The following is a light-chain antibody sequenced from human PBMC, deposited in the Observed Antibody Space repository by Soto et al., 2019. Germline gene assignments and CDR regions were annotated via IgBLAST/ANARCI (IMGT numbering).Light chain of an antibody. CDR3: QQYNSYSGT. CDR1: QSISSW. V-gene: IGKV1-5*01. Sequence: DIQMTQSPSTLSASVVDRVTITCLASQSISSWLAWYQQKPGKTPKVLIFDASSLESGVPSRFSGSGSATEFTLTISSLQPDDFATYYCQQYNSYSGTFGQGTKVDI. J-gene: IGKJ1*01. CDR2: DAS.